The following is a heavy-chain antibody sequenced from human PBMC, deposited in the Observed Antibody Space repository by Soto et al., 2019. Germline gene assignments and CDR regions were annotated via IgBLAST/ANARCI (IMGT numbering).Heavy chain of an antibody. D-gene: IGHD3-22*01. CDR3: ARVGTMIVVASYYFDY. J-gene: IGHJ4*02. V-gene: IGHV1-69*12. CDR1: GGTFSSYA. CDR2: IIPIFGTA. Sequence: QVQLVQSGAEVKKPGSSVKVSCKASGGTFSSYAISWVRQAPGQGLEWMGGIIPIFGTANYAPKFQGRVTITADESTSTAYMELSRLRSEDTAVYYCARVGTMIVVASYYFDYWGQGTLVTVSS.